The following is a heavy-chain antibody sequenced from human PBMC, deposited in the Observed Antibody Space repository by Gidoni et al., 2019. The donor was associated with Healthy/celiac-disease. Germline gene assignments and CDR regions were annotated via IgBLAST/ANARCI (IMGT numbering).Heavy chain of an antibody. D-gene: IGHD2-2*01. CDR3: AKLETDFSSTSCYDHYYYGMDV. Sequence: VQLMPADGGLVQPGRSLSLPCPPPGDSITDYALGGVRQAPGKGLDCISAIGGSGGNTYDVESENSRFTIRRDNSKNTMYLQMNSLRAEDTAVYYCAKLETDFSSTSCYDHYYYGMDVWGQGTMVTVSS. J-gene: IGHJ6*02. CDR2: IGGSGGNT. CDR1: GDSITDYA. V-gene: IGHV3-23*01.